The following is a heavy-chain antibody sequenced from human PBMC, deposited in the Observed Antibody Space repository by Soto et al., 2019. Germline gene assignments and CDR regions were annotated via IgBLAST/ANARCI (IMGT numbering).Heavy chain of an antibody. Sequence: SQTLSLTCALSGDSVSSNSATWNRIRQSPSRGLEWLGRTYYRSKWYNDYAPSVRSRIIINPDTSKNQFSLQLNSVIPEDTAVYYCGRAHLGSDRYILEPFDPWGQGTLVTVS. J-gene: IGHJ5*02. CDR3: GRAHLGSDRYILEPFDP. CDR2: TYYRSKWYN. D-gene: IGHD1-1*01. CDR1: GDSVSSNSAT. V-gene: IGHV6-1*01.